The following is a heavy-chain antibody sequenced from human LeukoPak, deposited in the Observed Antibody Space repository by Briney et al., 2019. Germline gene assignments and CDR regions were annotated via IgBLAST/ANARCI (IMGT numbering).Heavy chain of an antibody. CDR1: AFTFSSYG. J-gene: IGHJ4*02. CDR2: IRYDGSNK. Sequence: GGSLRLSCAASAFTFSSYGMHWVRQAPGKGLEWVAFIRYDGSNKHYADSVKGRFTISRDNSKNTLYLQMNSLRAEDTAVYYCANALTGYYKGDYWGQGTLVTVSS. V-gene: IGHV3-30*02. CDR3: ANALTGYYKGDY. D-gene: IGHD3-9*01.